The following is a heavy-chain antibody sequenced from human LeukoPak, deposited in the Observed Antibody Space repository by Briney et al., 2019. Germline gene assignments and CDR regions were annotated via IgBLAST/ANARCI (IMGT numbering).Heavy chain of an antibody. CDR1: GFTFDDYG. J-gene: IGHJ4*02. V-gene: IGHV3-20*04. D-gene: IGHD3-22*01. CDR2: INWNGGRT. Sequence: GGSLRLSCAASGFTFDDYGMTWVRQAPGKGLEWVSGINWNGGRTGYADSVKGRFTISRDNAQNSLYLQMNSLRAEDTALYYCARGDDSSGYYGYWGQGTLVTVSS. CDR3: ARGDDSSGYYGY.